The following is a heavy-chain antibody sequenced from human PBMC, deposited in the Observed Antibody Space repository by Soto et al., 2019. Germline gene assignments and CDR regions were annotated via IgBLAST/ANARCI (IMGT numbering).Heavy chain of an antibody. CDR1: GYTFTGYY. Sequence: ASVKVSCKASGYTFTGYYMHWVRQAPGQGLEWMGWINPNSGGTNYAQKFQGWVTMTRDTSISTAYMELSRLRSDDTAVYYCAREGRITIFGVVIWSWFDPWGQGTLVTVSS. J-gene: IGHJ5*02. CDR3: AREGRITIFGVVIWSWFDP. V-gene: IGHV1-2*04. D-gene: IGHD3-3*01. CDR2: INPNSGGT.